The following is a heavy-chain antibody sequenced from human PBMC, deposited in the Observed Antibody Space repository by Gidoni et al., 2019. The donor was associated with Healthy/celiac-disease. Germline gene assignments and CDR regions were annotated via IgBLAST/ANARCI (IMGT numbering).Heavy chain of an antibody. CDR3: ARGDQYSSIWYNYYGMDV. J-gene: IGHJ6*02. CDR1: GFTVSSYA. CDR2: ISYDGSNK. D-gene: IGHD6-13*01. V-gene: IGHV3-30*04. Sequence: QVQLVESGGGVVQPGRSLRLSCAASGFTVSSYAMHWVRQAPGKGLEWVAVISYDGSNKYYADYVKGRFTISRDNSKNTLYLQMNSLRAEDTAVYYCARGDQYSSIWYNYYGMDVWGQGTTVTVSS.